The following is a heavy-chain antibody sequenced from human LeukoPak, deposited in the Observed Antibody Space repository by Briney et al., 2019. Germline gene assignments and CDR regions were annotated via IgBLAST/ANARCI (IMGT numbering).Heavy chain of an antibody. CDR3: ARQPYSSSSYGAFDI. J-gene: IGHJ3*02. V-gene: IGHV5-51*01. CDR2: IYPGDSDT. CDR1: GYSFTSYW. Sequence: GESLKISCQGSGYSFTSYWIGWVRQVPGKGLEWMGIIYPGDSDTRYSPSFQGQVTISADKSISTAYLQWSSLKASDTAMYYCARQPYSSSSYGAFDIWGQGPMVTVSS. D-gene: IGHD6-13*01.